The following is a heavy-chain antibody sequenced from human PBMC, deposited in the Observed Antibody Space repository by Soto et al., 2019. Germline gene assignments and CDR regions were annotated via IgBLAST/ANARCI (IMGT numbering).Heavy chain of an antibody. CDR3: ARAPYFRGYCSGGSCYPFDP. D-gene: IGHD2-15*01. CDR2: IYYSGST. V-gene: IGHV4-31*02. J-gene: IGHJ5*02. Sequence: SETLSLTCTVSGGSISSGGYYWSWIRQHPGKGLEWIGYIYYSGSTYYNPSLKSRVTISVDTSKNQFSLKLSSVTAADTAVYYCARAPYFRGYCSGGSCYPFDPWGQGTLVTVSS. CDR1: GGSISSGGYY.